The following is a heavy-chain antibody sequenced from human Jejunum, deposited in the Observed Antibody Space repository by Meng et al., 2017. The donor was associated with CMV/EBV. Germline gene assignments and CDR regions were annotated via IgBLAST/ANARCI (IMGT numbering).Heavy chain of an antibody. J-gene: IGHJ6*02. D-gene: IGHD2-2*01. CDR3: ARAPIDQLLKIYYYYGMDV. CDR1: YG. V-gene: IGHV1-18*01. Sequence: YGIRWVRQAPGQRLEWMGWISAYNSNTNYAQKLQGRVTMTTDTSTSTAYMELRSLRSDDTAVYYCARAPIDQLLKIYYYYGMDVWGQGTTVTVSS. CDR2: ISAYNSNT.